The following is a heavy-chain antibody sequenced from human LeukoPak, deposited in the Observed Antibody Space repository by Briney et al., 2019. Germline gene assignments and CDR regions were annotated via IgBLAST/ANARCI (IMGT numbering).Heavy chain of an antibody. Sequence: GESLRISCRGSGYSFTSYWISWVRQMPGKGLEWMGRIDPSDSYTNYSPSFQGHVTISADKSISTAYLQWSSLKASDTAMYYCARLYCSGGSCYRHNWFDPWGQGTLVTVSS. J-gene: IGHJ5*02. V-gene: IGHV5-10-1*01. CDR3: ARLYCSGGSCYRHNWFDP. CDR2: IDPSDSYT. D-gene: IGHD2-15*01. CDR1: GYSFTSYW.